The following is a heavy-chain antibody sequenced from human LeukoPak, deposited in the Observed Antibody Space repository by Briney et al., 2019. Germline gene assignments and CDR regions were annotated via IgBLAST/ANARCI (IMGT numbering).Heavy chain of an antibody. CDR2: INPNSGGT. V-gene: IGHV1-2*02. CDR1: GYTFTGYY. CDR3: ARAKNRVAAAGTWGVDNWFDP. D-gene: IGHD6-13*01. Sequence: ASVKVSCKASGYTFTGYYMHWVRQAPGQGLEWMGWINPNSGGTNYAQKFQGRVTMTRDMSTSTVYMELSSLRSEDTAVYYCARAKNRVAAAGTWGVDNWFDPWGQGTLVTVSS. J-gene: IGHJ5*02.